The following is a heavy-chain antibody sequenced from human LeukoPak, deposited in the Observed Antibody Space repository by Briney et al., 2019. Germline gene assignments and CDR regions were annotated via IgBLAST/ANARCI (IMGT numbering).Heavy chain of an antibody. CDR3: AKRGIPFVFDP. CDR2: ISNDGSNE. J-gene: IGHJ5*02. D-gene: IGHD3-16*01. Sequence: GGSLRLSCAASGFTFSRFAMYWVRQAPGKGLEWVAIISNDGSNEYYADSVKGRFTISRDNSKNTLYLQMNSLRAEDTAVYYCAKRGIPFVFDPWGQGTLVTVSS. CDR1: GFTFSRFA. V-gene: IGHV3-30-3*02.